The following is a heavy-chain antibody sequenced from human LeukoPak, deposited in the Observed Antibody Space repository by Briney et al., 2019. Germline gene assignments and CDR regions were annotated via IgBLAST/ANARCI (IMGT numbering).Heavy chain of an antibody. CDR2: ISSSSSYI. V-gene: IGHV3-21*04. CDR1: GFTFSSYS. Sequence: GGSLRLSCAASGFTFSSYSMNWVRQAPGKGLEWVSSISSSSSYIYYADSVKGRFTISRDNSKNTLYLQMNSLRAEDTAVYYCAKDRWDIVVVVAATDEYFQHWGQGTLVTVSS. J-gene: IGHJ1*01. D-gene: IGHD2-15*01. CDR3: AKDRWDIVVVVAATDEYFQH.